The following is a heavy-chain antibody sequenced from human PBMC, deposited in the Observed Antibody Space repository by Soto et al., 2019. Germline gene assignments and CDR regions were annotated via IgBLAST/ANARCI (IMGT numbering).Heavy chain of an antibody. V-gene: IGHV4-39*07. CDR3: ALVPGTTYDDAFDI. CDR1: GGSISSSSYY. D-gene: IGHD1-1*01. CDR2: IYYSGST. J-gene: IGHJ3*02. Sequence: SETLSLTCTVSGGSISSSSYYWGWIRQPPGKGLEWIGSIYYSGSTYYNPSLKSRVTISVDTSKNQFSLKLSSVTAADTAVYYCALVPGTTYDDAFDIWGQGTMVTVSS.